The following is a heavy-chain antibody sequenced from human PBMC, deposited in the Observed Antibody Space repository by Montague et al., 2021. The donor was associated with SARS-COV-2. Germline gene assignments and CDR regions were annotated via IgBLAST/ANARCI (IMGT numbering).Heavy chain of an antibody. CDR1: GDSVSSNSAA. Sequence: CAISGDSVSSNSAAWNRIRQSPSRGLEWLGRTYYRSKWYNDYAVSVKSRITINPDTSKNQFSLQLNSVTPEDTAAYYCARGGSWLYYFDYWGQGTLVTVSS. CDR2: TYYRSKWYN. V-gene: IGHV6-1*01. D-gene: IGHD6-13*01. CDR3: ARGGSWLYYFDY. J-gene: IGHJ4*02.